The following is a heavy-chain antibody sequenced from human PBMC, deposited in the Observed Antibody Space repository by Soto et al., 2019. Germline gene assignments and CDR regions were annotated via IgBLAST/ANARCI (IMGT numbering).Heavy chain of an antibody. V-gene: IGHV3-30*18. J-gene: IGHJ4*02. CDR1: GFTFSSYG. Sequence: QVQLVESGGAVVQPGKSLRLSCAASGFTFSSYGMYWVRQALGKGLEWVAAISYDGSNNYHADSVKGRFTISRDNSKNTLYLQLNSLRTGDTAVYYCAKDIVKYTYGACDYWGQGVLVTVSS. CDR2: ISYDGSNN. D-gene: IGHD5-18*01. CDR3: AKDIVKYTYGACDY.